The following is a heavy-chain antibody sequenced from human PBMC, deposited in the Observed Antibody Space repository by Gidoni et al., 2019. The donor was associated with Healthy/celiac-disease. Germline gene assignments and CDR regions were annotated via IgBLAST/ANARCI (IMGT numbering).Heavy chain of an antibody. V-gene: IGHV3-33*01. D-gene: IGHD6-19*01. CDR2: IWYDGSKK. CDR1: GFTFSSYG. Sequence: QVQLVESGGGVVQPGRSLRLSCAASGFTFSSYGMPWVRQAPGKGLEWVAVIWYDGSKKYYADSVKGRFTIARDNSKNTLYLQMNSLRAEDTAVYYCARDGQLGSGWVDGWGQGTLVTGSS. J-gene: IGHJ4*02. CDR3: ARDGQLGSGWVDG.